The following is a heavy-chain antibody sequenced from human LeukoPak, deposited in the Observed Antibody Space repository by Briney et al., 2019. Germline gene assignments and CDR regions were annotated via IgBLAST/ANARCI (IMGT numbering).Heavy chain of an antibody. V-gene: IGHV4-59*01. J-gene: IGHJ6*03. CDR1: GGSISSYY. CDR2: IYYSGST. CDR3: ARESSSWYNLNYYYMDV. Sequence: SETLSLTCTVSGGSISSYYWSWIRQPPGKGLEWIGYIYYSGSTNYSPSLKSRVTISVDTSKNQFSLKLSSVTAADTAVYYCARESSSWYNLNYYYMDVWGKGTTVTVSS. D-gene: IGHD6-13*01.